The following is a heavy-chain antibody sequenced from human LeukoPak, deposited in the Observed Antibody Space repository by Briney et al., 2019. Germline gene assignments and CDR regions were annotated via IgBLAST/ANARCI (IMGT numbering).Heavy chain of an antibody. J-gene: IGHJ4*02. V-gene: IGHV3-21*01. CDR2: ISSSSSYI. CDR1: GFTFSSYS. CDR3: ARDRPYSSSRFDY. Sequence: PGGSLRLSCAASGFTFSSYSMSWVRQAPGKGLEWVSSISSSSSYIYYADSVKGRFTISRDNAKNSLYLQMNSLRAEDTAVYYCARDRPYSSSRFDYWGQGTLVTVSS. D-gene: IGHD6-6*01.